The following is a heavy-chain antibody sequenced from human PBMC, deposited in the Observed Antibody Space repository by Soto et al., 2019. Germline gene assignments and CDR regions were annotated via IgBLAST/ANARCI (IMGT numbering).Heavy chain of an antibody. J-gene: IGHJ4*02. CDR3: ARGIVGATTLAPNRFAY. V-gene: IGHV4-34*01. CDR2: INHSGST. Sequence: SETLSLTCAVYGGSFSGYYWSWIRQPPGKGLEWIGEINHSGSTNYNPSLKSRVTISVDTSKNQFSLKLSSVTAADTAVYYCARGIVGATTLAPNRFAYWGQGTLVTVSS. D-gene: IGHD1-26*01. CDR1: GGSFSGYY.